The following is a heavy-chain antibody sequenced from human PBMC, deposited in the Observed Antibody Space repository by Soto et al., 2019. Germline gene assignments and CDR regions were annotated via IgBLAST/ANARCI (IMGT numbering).Heavy chain of an antibody. CDR3: ARDWYSNYDY. V-gene: IGHV1-18*01. J-gene: IGHJ4*02. CDR1: GYTFNTYG. CDR2: ISAYNGNT. Sequence: ASVKVCCKASGYTFNTYGISWVRQAPGQGLEWMGWISAYNGNTNYAQKFQDRVTLTTDTSTRTAYMEVRNLRSDDTAVYYCARDWYSNYDYWGQGTLVTAPQ. D-gene: IGHD4-4*01.